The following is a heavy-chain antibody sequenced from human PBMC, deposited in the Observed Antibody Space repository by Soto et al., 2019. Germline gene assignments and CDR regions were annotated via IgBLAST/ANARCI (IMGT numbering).Heavy chain of an antibody. D-gene: IGHD2-21*01. J-gene: IGHJ6*02. CDR3: AASCVGCGGFNYYGMDV. V-gene: IGHV4-31*03. CDR1: GASISSGGYY. Sequence: PSETLSLTCTLSGASISSGGYYWNWIRQHPGKGLEWIGYIYYSGTTYYNPSLKSRVTISVDTSKNQFSLKLSSVTAADTAVYYCAASCVGCGGFNYYGMDVWGQGTTVTVSS. CDR2: IYYSGTT.